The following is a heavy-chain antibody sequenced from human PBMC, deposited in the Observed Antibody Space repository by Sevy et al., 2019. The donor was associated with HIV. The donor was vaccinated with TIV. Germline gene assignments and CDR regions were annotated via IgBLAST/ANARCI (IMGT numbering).Heavy chain of an antibody. CDR1: GFTSSSYG. V-gene: IGHV3-23*01. CDR2: LSDSGVST. CDR3: ARDRATSATGTLFDY. J-gene: IGHJ4*02. Sequence: GGSLRLSCAASGFTSSSYGMSWVRQPPGRGLEWVSTLSDSGVSTYYADSVKGRFTISRDNSKNILYLQMNSLRAEDTAVYYCARDRATSATGTLFDYWGQGTLVTVSS. D-gene: IGHD3-9*01.